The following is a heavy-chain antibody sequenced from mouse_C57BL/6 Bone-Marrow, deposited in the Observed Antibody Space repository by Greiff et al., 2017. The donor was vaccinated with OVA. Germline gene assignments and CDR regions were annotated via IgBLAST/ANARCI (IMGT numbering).Heavy chain of an antibody. CDR1: GFTFSSYG. CDR3: ASGDDFGY. J-gene: IGHJ2*01. D-gene: IGHD2-13*01. V-gene: IGHV5-6*01. CDR2: ISSGGSYT. Sequence: EVQLVESGGDLVKPGGSLKLSCAASGFTFSSYGMSWVRQPPDKRLEWVATISSGGSYTYSQDSVKGRCTISRDNAKNTLYLQMSSLKSEDTAMYYCASGDDFGYWGQGTTLTVAS.